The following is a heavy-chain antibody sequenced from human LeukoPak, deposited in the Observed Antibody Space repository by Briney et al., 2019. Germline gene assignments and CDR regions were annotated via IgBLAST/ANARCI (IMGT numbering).Heavy chain of an antibody. CDR1: GGSISTSRYY. J-gene: IGHJ4*02. V-gene: IGHV4-39*01. D-gene: IGHD3-16*01. CDR2: IYYSGTT. Sequence: ASETLSPTCTVSGGSISTSRYYWGWIRQPPGKGLEWIGSIYYSGTTYYNLSLKSRVTISVDTSRNQFSLRLSSVTAADTAVYYCARGGSRLTTAGDLDYWDQGTLVTVSS. CDR3: ARGGSRLTTAGDLDY.